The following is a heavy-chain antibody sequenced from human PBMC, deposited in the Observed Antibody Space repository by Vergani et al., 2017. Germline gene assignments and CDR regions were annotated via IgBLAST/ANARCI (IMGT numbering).Heavy chain of an antibody. Sequence: QVQLAESGGGRVQPGRSLRLSCAASGFSFSSHAIHWVRQAPGKVLEWVAVISNDGSKKYYVDSVKGRFTISRDNSKNTLDLQMNSLRTQDTAVYYCAKAGSVTSGSLQYNFYMDVWGKGTTVTVS. V-gene: IGHV3-30*18. CDR3: AKAGSVTSGSLQYNFYMDV. D-gene: IGHD3-10*01. CDR1: GFSFSSHA. J-gene: IGHJ6*03. CDR2: ISNDGSKK.